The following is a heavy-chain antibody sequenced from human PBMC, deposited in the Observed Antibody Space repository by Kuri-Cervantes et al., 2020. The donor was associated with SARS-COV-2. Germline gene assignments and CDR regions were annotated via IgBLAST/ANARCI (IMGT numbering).Heavy chain of an antibody. Sequence: SVKVSCKASGGTFSNYALSWVRQAPGQGLEWMGGIIPIFGTANYAQKFQGRVTITMDESTSTAYMELSSLRYEDTAGYYCARERDYYGSGYIWGQGTTVTVSS. CDR2: IIPIFGTA. CDR3: ARERDYYGSGYI. D-gene: IGHD3-10*01. J-gene: IGHJ3*02. CDR1: GGTFSNYA. V-gene: IGHV1-69*05.